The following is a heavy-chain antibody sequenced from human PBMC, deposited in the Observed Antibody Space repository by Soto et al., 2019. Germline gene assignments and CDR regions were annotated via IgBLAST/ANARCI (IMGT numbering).Heavy chain of an antibody. CDR2: ISRSSSST. Sequence: PGGSLRLSCAASGFTFSSYAMTWVRQAPGKGLEWVSGISRSSSSTYYADSVRGRFTISRDNSKNTLFLHMNTLRSEDTAVYYCAKDHGSSGWYSDYWGQGTLVTVSA. CDR1: GFTFSSYA. J-gene: IGHJ4*02. V-gene: IGHV3-23*01. CDR3: AKDHGSSGWYSDY. D-gene: IGHD6-19*01.